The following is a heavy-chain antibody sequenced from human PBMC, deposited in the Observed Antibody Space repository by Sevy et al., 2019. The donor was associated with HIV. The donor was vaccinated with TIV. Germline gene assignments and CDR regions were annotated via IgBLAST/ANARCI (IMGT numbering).Heavy chain of an antibody. CDR2: IYYTGNT. D-gene: IGHD2-2*01. CDR3: ARAGIPARPYYYYGMDV. V-gene: IGHV4-61*01. CDR1: GDSVSSGTYY. J-gene: IGHJ6*02. Sequence: SETLSLTCTVSGDSVSSGTYYWTWIRQPPGKGLEWIGYIYYTGNTSYNPSLKSRVTISVDTSKNQFSLMLTSLTAADTAVYYCARAGIPARPYYYYGMDVWGQGTTVTVSS.